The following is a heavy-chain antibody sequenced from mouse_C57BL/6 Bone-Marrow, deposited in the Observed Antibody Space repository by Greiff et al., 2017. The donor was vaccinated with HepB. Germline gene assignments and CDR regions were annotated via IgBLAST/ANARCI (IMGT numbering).Heavy chain of an antibody. CDR2: IYPGSGST. CDR3: ARWVYGNPLY. V-gene: IGHV1-55*01. D-gene: IGHD2-1*01. J-gene: IGHJ3*01. Sequence: QVHVKQPGAELVKPGASVKMSCKASGYTFTSYWITWVKQRPGQGLEWIGDIYPGSGSTNYNEKFKSKATLTVDTSSSTAYMQLSSLTSEDSAVYYCARWVYGNPLYWGQGTLVTVSA. CDR1: GYTFTSYW.